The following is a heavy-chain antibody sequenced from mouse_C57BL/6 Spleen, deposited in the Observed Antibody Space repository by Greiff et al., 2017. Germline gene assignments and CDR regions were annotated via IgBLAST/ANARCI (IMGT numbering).Heavy chain of an antibody. J-gene: IGHJ2*01. CDR2: ISSGGSYT. CDR3: ARQASSYAAFDY. CDR1: GFTFSSYG. Sequence: EVHLVESGGDLVKPGGSLKLSCAASGFTFSSYGMSWVRQTPDKRLEWVATISSGGSYTYYPDSVKGRFTISRDNAKNTLYLQMSSLKSKDTAMYYCARQASSYAAFDYWGQGTTLTVSS. V-gene: IGHV5-6*01. D-gene: IGHD2-12*01.